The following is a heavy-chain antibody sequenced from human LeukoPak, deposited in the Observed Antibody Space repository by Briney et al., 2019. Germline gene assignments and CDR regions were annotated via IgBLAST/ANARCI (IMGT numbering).Heavy chain of an antibody. V-gene: IGHV3-30*03. CDR1: GFSFSTYA. D-gene: IGHD1-14*01. Sequence: GGSLRLSCAASGFSFSTYAMHWVRQAPGKGLEWVADISYDGTTKYYADSVKGRFSISRDNSKNTLDLQMNSLRAEDTAVYYCAVTPEGLDIWGQGTMVTVSS. J-gene: IGHJ3*02. CDR2: ISYDGTTK. CDR3: AVTPEGLDI.